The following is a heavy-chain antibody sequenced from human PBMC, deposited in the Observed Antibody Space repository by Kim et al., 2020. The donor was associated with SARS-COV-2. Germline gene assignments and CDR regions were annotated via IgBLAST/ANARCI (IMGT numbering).Heavy chain of an antibody. V-gene: IGHV3-9*01. CDR1: GFTFGDFA. J-gene: IGHJ3*02. CDR3: AKDLVSSSFRAFHI. CDR2: LSWNSGVI. D-gene: IGHD6-6*01. Sequence: GGSLRLSCAASGFTFGDFAMHWVRQVPGKGLEWVSGLSWNSGVIGYADSVKGRFTISRHNAENSQYLQMNSLRAEDTAFYYCAKDLVSSSFRAFHIWGQGTMVTVSS.